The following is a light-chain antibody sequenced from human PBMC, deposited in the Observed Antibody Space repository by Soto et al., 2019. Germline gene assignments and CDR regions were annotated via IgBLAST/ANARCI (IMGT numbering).Light chain of an antibody. J-gene: IGLJ2*01. Sequence: QSALTQPPSASGSPGQSVTISCTGTSSDVGGYNYVSWYQQHPGKAPKLMIYEVSKRPSGVPDRFSGSKSDNTASLTVSGLQAEDEADYYRSSYAGSNNLLFGGGTKLTVL. CDR1: SSDVGGYNY. CDR2: EVS. V-gene: IGLV2-8*01. CDR3: SSYAGSNNLL.